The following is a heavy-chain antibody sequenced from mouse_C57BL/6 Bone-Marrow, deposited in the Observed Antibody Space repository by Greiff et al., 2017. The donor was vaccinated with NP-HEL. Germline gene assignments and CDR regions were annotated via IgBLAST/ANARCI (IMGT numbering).Heavy chain of an antibody. V-gene: IGHV1-72*01. CDR3: ARYYYGSRGWYFDV. J-gene: IGHJ1*03. D-gene: IGHD1-1*01. Sequence: QVQLQQPGADLVKPGASVKLSCKASGYTFTSYWMHWVKQRPGRGLEWIGRIDPNSGGTKFNEKFKTKATLTVDKPSSTAYMQLSSLTSEDSAVYYCARYYYGSRGWYFDVWGTGTTATVSS. CDR1: GYTFTSYW. CDR2: IDPNSGGT.